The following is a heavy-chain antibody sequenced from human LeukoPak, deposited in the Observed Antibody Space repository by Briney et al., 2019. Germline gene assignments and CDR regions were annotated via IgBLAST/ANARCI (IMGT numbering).Heavy chain of an antibody. CDR1: GGSFSGYY. CDR2: INHSGST. Sequence: KPSETLSLTCAVYGGSFSGYYWSWIRQPPGKGLEWIGEINHSGSTNYNPSLKSRVTISADTSKNQFSLKPSSVTAADTAVYYCARGGGAARFDPWGQGTLVTVSS. CDR3: ARGGGAARFDP. V-gene: IGHV4-34*01. D-gene: IGHD6-6*01. J-gene: IGHJ5*02.